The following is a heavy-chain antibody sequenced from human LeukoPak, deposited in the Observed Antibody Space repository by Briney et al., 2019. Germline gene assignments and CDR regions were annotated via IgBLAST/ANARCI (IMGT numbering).Heavy chain of an antibody. D-gene: IGHD4-23*01. CDR2: IYYSGST. CDR1: GGSISSYY. Sequence: SETLSLTCTVSGGSISSYYWSWIRQPPGKVLEWIGYIYYSGSTNYNPSLKSRVTISVDTSKNQFSLKLSSVTAADTVVYYCARASYGGYFDYWGQGTLVTVSS. V-gene: IGHV4-59*01. CDR3: ARASYGGYFDY. J-gene: IGHJ4*02.